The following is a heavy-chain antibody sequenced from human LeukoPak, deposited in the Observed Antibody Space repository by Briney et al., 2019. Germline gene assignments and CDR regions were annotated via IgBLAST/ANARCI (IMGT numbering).Heavy chain of an antibody. CDR3: ARTNYGDYPLDY. D-gene: IGHD4-17*01. J-gene: IGHJ4*02. V-gene: IGHV4-4*02. CDR1: GGSISSSNW. Sequence: SETLSLTCAVSGGSISSSNWWSWVRQPPGKGLEWIGEIYHSGSTNYNPSLKSRVTISVDTSKNQFSLKLSSVTAADTAVYYCARTNYGDYPLDYWGQGTLVTVSS. CDR2: IYHSGST.